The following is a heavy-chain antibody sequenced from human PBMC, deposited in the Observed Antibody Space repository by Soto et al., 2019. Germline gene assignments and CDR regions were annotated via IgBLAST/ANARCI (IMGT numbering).Heavy chain of an antibody. Sequence: QVQLVQSGAEVQKPGSSVKVSCKASGGTFSSYAISWVRQAPGQGLEWMGGIIPIFGTANYAQKFQGRVTITADESTSTAYMELSSLRSEDTAVYYCASKVYYYGSGSYYYYYYGMDVWGQGTTVTVSS. CDR3: ASKVYYYGSGSYYYYYYGMDV. J-gene: IGHJ6*02. V-gene: IGHV1-69*01. CDR2: IIPIFGTA. CDR1: GGTFSSYA. D-gene: IGHD3-10*01.